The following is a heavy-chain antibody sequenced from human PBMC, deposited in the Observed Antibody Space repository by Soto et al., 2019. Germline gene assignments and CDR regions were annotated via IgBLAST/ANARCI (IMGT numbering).Heavy chain of an antibody. CDR3: ARDGSPPGFDY. CDR1: GFTFSSYA. Sequence: QVQLVESGGGVVQPGRSLRLSCAASGFTFSSYAMHWVRQAPGKGLEWVAVISYDGSNKYYADSVKGRFTISRDKSKNTLYLQMNSLRVEDTAVYYCARDGSPPGFDYWGQGTLVTVSS. D-gene: IGHD5-12*01. CDR2: ISYDGSNK. J-gene: IGHJ4*02. V-gene: IGHV3-30-3*01.